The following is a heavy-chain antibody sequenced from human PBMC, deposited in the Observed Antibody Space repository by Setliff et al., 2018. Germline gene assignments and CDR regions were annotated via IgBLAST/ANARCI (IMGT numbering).Heavy chain of an antibody. V-gene: IGHV7-4-1*02. CDR2: INTHTGNP. CDR3: PSQMGTSETYPK. Sequence: GASVKVSCKASGYTFIDYGMSWVRQAPGQSLEWMGWINTHTGNPTYAQGFTGRSVFSLDTSVSTAYLQISSLKAEDTAVYYCPSQMGTSETYPKWGQETPVTVSS. J-gene: IGHJ4*02. D-gene: IGHD1-26*01. CDR1: GYTFIDYG.